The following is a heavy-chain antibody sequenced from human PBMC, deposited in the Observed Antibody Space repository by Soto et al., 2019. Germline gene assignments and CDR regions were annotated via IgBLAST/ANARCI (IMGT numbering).Heavy chain of an antibody. CDR3: ARGKRGEEYCSSTSCYPYWFDP. CDR1: GYTFTSYA. V-gene: IGHV1-3*01. D-gene: IGHD2-2*01. CDR2: INAGNGNT. J-gene: IGHJ5*02. Sequence: ASVKVSCKASGYTFTSYAMHWVRQAPGQRLEWMGWINAGNGNTKYSQKFQGRVTITRDTSASTAYMELSSLRSEDTVVYYCARGKRGEEYCSSTSCYPYWFDPWGQGTLVTVSS.